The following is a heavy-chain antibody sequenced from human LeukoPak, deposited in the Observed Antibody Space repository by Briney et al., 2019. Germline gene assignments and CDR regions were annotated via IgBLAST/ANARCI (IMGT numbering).Heavy chain of an antibody. CDR1: GFTFSSYA. J-gene: IGHJ4*02. V-gene: IGHV3-30-3*01. D-gene: IGHD3-10*01. Sequence: GRSLRLSCAASGFTFSSYAMHWVRPAPGKGLEGVAVISYDGSNKYYADSVKGRFTISRDNSKNTLYLQMNSLRAEDTAVYYCARDRYGSGSYDHFDYWGQGTLVTVSS. CDR3: ARDRYGSGSYDHFDY. CDR2: ISYDGSNK.